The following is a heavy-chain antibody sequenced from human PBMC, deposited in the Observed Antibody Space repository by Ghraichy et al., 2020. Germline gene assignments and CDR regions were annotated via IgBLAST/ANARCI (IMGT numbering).Heavy chain of an antibody. CDR3: AAAGEVGGRFDP. CDR2: IKQDGSEK. D-gene: IGHD6-19*01. J-gene: IGHJ5*02. V-gene: IGHV3-7*03. Sequence: GGSLRLSCAASGFTFSSYWMSWVRQAPGKGLEWVADIKQDGSEKYYVDSVKGRFTISRDNAKNSLYLHMNSLRAEDTAVYYCAAAGEVGGRFDPWGQGTLVTVSS. CDR1: GFTFSSYW.